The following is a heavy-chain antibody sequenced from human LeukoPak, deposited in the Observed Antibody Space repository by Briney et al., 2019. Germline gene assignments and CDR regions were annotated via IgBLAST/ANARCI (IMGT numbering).Heavy chain of an antibody. V-gene: IGHV3-11*01. CDR2: ISSSGSTR. CDR1: GFTFSDYY. CDR3: ARRSSSYIDY. Sequence: PGGSLRLSCAASGFTFSDYYMSWIRQAPGKGGEGVSYISSSGSTRYYADSVKGRFTISRHNAKNSLYLQMNSLRAEDTAVYYCARRSSSYIDYWGQGTLVTVSS. J-gene: IGHJ4*02. D-gene: IGHD6-13*01.